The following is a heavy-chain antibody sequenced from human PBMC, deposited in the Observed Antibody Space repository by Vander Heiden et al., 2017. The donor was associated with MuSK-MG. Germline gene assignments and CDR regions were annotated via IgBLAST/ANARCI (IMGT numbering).Heavy chain of an antibody. J-gene: IGHJ4*02. CDR3: ARGRGYGDRWACFDY. D-gene: IGHD4-17*01. CDR1: GGSFSGYY. Sequence: QVQLQQWGAGLLKPSETLSLTCAVYGGSFSGYYWSWIRQPPGKGLEWIGEINHSGSTNYNPSLKSRVTISVDTSKNQFSLKLSSVTAADTAVYYCARGRGYGDRWACFDYWGQGTLVTVSS. CDR2: INHSGST. V-gene: IGHV4-34*01.